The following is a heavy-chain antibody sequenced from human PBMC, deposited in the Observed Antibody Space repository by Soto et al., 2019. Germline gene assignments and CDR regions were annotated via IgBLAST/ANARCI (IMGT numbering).Heavy chain of an antibody. CDR1: GYTFTSYV. CDR3: AREFRYYYDSSGYNWFDP. Sequence: ASVKVSCKASGYTFTSYVSSWVRQAPGQGLEWMGWISAYNGNTNYAQKLQGRVTMTTDTSTSTAYMELRSLRSDDTAVYYCAREFRYYYDSSGYNWFDPWGQGTLVTVSS. CDR2: ISAYNGNT. D-gene: IGHD3-22*01. V-gene: IGHV1-18*01. J-gene: IGHJ5*02.